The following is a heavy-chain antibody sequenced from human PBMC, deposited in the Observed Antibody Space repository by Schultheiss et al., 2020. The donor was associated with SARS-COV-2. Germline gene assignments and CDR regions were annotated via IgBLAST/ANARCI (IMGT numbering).Heavy chain of an antibody. CDR1: GFTFDDYA. D-gene: IGHD6-13*01. Sequence: SLKISCAASGFTFDDYAMHWVRQAPGKGLEWVSGISWNSGSIGYADSVKGRFTISRDNAKNSLYLQMNSLRAEDTAVYYCARDFAAAGLDYWGQGTLVTVSS. V-gene: IGHV3-9*01. CDR2: ISWNSGSI. J-gene: IGHJ4*02. CDR3: ARDFAAAGLDY.